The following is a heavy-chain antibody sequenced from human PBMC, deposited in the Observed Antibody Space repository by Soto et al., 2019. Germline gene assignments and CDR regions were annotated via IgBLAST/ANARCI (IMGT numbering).Heavy chain of an antibody. CDR3: ARSPNYDSSPKFNWFDP. V-gene: IGHV1-69*06. J-gene: IGHJ5*02. CDR2: IIPIFGTA. D-gene: IGHD3-22*01. Sequence: SVKVSCKASGGTFSSYAISWVRQAPGQGLEWMGGIIPIFGTANYAQKFQGRVTITADKSTSTAYMELSSLRSEDTAVYYCARSPNYDSSPKFNWFDPWGQGTLVTVSS. CDR1: GGTFSSYA.